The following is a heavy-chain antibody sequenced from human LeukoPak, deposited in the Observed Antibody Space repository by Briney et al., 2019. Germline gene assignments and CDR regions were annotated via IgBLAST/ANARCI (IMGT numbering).Heavy chain of an antibody. D-gene: IGHD3-22*01. J-gene: IGHJ4*02. Sequence: ASVKVSCKVSGYTLTELSMHWVRQAPGKGLEWMGDFDPEDGETIYAQKFQGRVTMTEDTSTDTAYMELSSLRSEDTAVYYCATPSDYYDSSGYTYRGQGTLVTVSS. V-gene: IGHV1-24*01. CDR1: GYTLTELS. CDR2: FDPEDGET. CDR3: ATPSDYYDSSGYTY.